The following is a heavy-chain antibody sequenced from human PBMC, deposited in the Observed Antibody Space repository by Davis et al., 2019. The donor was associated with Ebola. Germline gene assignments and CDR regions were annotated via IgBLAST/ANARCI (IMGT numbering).Heavy chain of an antibody. V-gene: IGHV1-2*02. CDR3: ARVAGYCNSTICYGDYYGMDV. Sequence: ASVKVSCKASGYTFTGYYMHWVRQAPGQGLEWMGWINPNSGGTNYAQKFQGRVTMTRDTSISTAYMELSRLRSDDTAVYYCARVAGYCNSTICYGDYYGMDVWGQGTTVTVSS. CDR1: GYTFTGYY. J-gene: IGHJ6*02. D-gene: IGHD2-2*01. CDR2: INPNSGGT.